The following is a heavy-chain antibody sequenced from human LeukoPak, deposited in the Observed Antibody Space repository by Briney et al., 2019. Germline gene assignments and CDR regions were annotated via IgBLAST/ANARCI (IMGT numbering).Heavy chain of an antibody. D-gene: IGHD2-15*01. CDR3: ARARVRSGGSWFRPIDY. Sequence: GASVKVSCEASGYTFTGYYMHWVRQAPGQGLEWMGWINPNSGGTNYAQKFQGRVTMTTDTSTSTAYMELRSLRSDDTAVYYCARARVRSGGSWFRPIDYWGQGTLVTVSS. CDR1: GYTFTGYY. CDR2: INPNSGGT. V-gene: IGHV1-2*02. J-gene: IGHJ4*02.